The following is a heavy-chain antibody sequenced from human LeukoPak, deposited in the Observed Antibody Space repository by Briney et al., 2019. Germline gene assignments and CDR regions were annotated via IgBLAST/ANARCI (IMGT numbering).Heavy chain of an antibody. CDR2: IRYDGSNK. CDR3: AKDLVAVATHTPIDY. CDR1: GFTFSSYG. D-gene: IGHD6-19*01. J-gene: IGHJ4*02. V-gene: IGHV3-30*02. Sequence: PGGSLRLSCAASGFTFSSYGMHWVRQAPGKGLEWVALIRYDGSNKYYADSVQGRFTISRDNSKNTVYLQMNSLRAEDTAVYYSAKDLVAVATHTPIDYWGQGTLVTVSS.